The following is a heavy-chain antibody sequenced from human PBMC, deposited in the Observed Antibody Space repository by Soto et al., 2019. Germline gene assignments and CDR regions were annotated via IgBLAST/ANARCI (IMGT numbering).Heavy chain of an antibody. CDR2: IYPGDSDT. V-gene: IGHV5-51*01. Sequence: GESLKISCKGSGYSFTSYWIGWVRQMPVKGLEWMGIIYPGDSDTRYSPSFQGQVTISADKSISTAYLQWSSLKASDTAMYYCARPERDDSSGYYYFDYWGQGTLVTVSS. J-gene: IGHJ4*02. D-gene: IGHD3-22*01. CDR1: GYSFTSYW. CDR3: ARPERDDSSGYYYFDY.